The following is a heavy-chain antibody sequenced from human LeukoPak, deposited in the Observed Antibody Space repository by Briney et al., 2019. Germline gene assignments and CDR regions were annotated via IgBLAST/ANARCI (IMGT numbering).Heavy chain of an antibody. D-gene: IGHD1-26*01. V-gene: IGHV3-33*06. CDR3: AKAPYSGSYDFDY. CDR2: IWYDGSNK. Sequence: PGGSLRLCCAVSGFPFSIYEMNWVRQAPGKGLEWVAVIWYDGSNKYYADSVRGRFTISRDNSKNTLYLQMNSLRAEDTAAYYCAKAPYSGSYDFDYWGQGTLVTVSS. J-gene: IGHJ4*02. CDR1: GFPFSIYE.